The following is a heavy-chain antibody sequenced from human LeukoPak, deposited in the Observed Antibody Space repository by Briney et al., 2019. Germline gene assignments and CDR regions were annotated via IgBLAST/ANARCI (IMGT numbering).Heavy chain of an antibody. CDR1: GGSFSGYY. J-gene: IGHJ6*03. CDR2: INHSGST. D-gene: IGHD6-13*01. Sequence: SETLSLTCAVYGGSFSGYYWSWIRQPPGKGLEWIGEINHSGSTNYNPSLKSRVTISVDTSKNQFPLKLSSVTAADTAVYYCARGLKGYSSSWYYYYYMDVWGKGTTVTVSS. CDR3: ARGLKGYSSSWYYYYYMDV. V-gene: IGHV4-34*01.